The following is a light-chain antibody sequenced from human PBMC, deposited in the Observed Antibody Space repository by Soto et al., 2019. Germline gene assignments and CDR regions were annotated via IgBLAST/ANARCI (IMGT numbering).Light chain of an antibody. CDR3: QQYGSSPVT. J-gene: IGKJ2*01. CDR2: GAS. Sequence: IVLTQSPGTLSLSPGERATLSCRASQSVSSSYLAWYQQKPGQAPRLLIYGASSRATGIPDRFSGSGSGTDFTITISRLAPADFAVYYCQQYGSSPVTFGQGTKLEIK. CDR1: QSVSSSY. V-gene: IGKV3-20*01.